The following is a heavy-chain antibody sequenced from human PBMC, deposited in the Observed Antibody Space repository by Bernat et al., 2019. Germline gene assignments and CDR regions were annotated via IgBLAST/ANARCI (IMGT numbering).Heavy chain of an antibody. D-gene: IGHD3-22*01. CDR3: ARDTYYYDSSGYYSDGIDY. CDR1: GYTFTSYG. J-gene: IGHJ4*02. CDR2: ISAYNGNT. V-gene: IGHV1-18*01. Sequence: QVQLVQSGAEVKKPGASVKVSCKASGYTFTSYGISWVRQAPGQGLEWMGWISAYNGNTNYAQKLQGRVTITRDTSASTAYMELSSLRSEDTAVYYCARDTYYYDSSGYYSDGIDYWGQGTLVTVSS.